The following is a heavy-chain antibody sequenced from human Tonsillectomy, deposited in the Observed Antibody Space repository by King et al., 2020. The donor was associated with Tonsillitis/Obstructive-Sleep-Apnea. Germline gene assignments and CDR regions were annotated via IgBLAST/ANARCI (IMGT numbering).Heavy chain of an antibody. V-gene: IGHV3-30*04. J-gene: IGHJ6*02. D-gene: IGHD1-14*01. CDR1: GFTFSSYA. CDR2: ITYDESNK. Sequence: QVQLVESGGGVVQPGRSLRLSCAASGFTFSSYAMHWVRQAPGKGLEWVAVITYDESNKYYADSVKGRFTISRDNSKNTLYLQMNSLRAEDTAVYYCARAVGGNLSDPPEFWGQGTTVTVSS. CDR3: ARAVGGNLSDPPEF.